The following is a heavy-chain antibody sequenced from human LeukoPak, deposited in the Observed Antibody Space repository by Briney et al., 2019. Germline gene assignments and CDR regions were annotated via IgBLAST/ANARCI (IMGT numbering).Heavy chain of an antibody. V-gene: IGHV4-59*12. CDR1: GGSIHGYY. D-gene: IGHD2-2*01. CDR2: IYYSGST. Sequence: PSETLSLTCTVSGGSIHGYYWTWVRQPPGKGLEWIGFIYYSGSTQYNPSLKSRATISVDTSENQFSLKLSSVAAADTAVYFCVRTRLSDHIVPAAERADDACDMWGQGTMVTVSS. J-gene: IGHJ3*02. CDR3: VRTRLSDHIVPAAERADDACDM.